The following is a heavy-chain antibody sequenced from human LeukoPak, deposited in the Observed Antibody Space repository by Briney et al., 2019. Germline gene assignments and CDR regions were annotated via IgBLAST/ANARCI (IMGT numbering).Heavy chain of an antibody. V-gene: IGHV3-73*01. Sequence: GGSLRLSCAASGFTFSDSAVHWVRQASGKGLEWVGRIRSKANSYATAYAPSVKGRFTISRNDSKNTAYLQMNSLKTEDTAVYYCTRPGSYSTDDAFDIWGQGTMDTVSS. J-gene: IGHJ3*02. CDR3: TRPGSYSTDDAFDI. CDR1: GFTFSDSA. D-gene: IGHD1-26*01. CDR2: IRSKANSYAT.